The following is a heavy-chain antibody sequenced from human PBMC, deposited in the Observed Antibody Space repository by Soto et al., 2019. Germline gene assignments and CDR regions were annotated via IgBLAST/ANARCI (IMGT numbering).Heavy chain of an antibody. Sequence: EVQLVESGGGLVQPGGSLRLSCAASGFTFSSYVMYWVRQAPGKGLEYVSAISSNGGSTYYANSVKGRFTISRDNSKNTLYLQMGSLRAEDTAVYYCARRSSSWNPFDYWGQGTLLTVSS. J-gene: IGHJ4*02. CDR1: GFTFSSYV. V-gene: IGHV3-64*01. D-gene: IGHD6-13*01. CDR2: ISSNGGST. CDR3: ARRSSSWNPFDY.